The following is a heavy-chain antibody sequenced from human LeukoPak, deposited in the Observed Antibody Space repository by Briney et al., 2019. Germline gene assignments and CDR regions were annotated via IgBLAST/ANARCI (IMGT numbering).Heavy chain of an antibody. CDR3: ARQKEGLDYYYSYYMAV. V-gene: IGHV4-39*01. Sequence: SETLSLTCTVSGGSISSSSYYWDWIRQPPGRGLEWIGSIYYTGSVYCNPSLKSRVTISVDTSNNQFSLKLSSVTAADTAVYYCARQKEGLDYYYSYYMAVWGKGTTVTVFS. CDR1: GGSISSSSYY. D-gene: IGHD3-16*01. CDR2: IYYTGSV. J-gene: IGHJ6*03.